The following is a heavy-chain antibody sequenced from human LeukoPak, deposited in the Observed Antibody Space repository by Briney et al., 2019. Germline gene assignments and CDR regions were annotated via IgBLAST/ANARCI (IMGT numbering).Heavy chain of an antibody. J-gene: IGHJ5*02. V-gene: IGHV4-59*01. CDR2: IYYSGST. Sequence: SETLSLTCTVSGGSISSYYWSWIRQPPGKGLEWIGYIYYSGSTNYNPSLKSRATISVDTSKNQFSLKLSSVTAADTAVYYCARGMCSGGSCYPNWFDPWGQGTLVTVSS. CDR1: GGSISSYY. CDR3: ARGMCSGGSCYPNWFDP. D-gene: IGHD2-15*01.